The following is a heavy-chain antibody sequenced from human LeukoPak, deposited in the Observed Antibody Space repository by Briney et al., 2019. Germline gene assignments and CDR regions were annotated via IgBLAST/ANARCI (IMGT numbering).Heavy chain of an antibody. CDR3: ARDSLRQQLSASNY. Sequence: GGSLRLSCAASGFTFSSYAMHWVRQAPGKGLEWVAVISYDGSNKYYADSVKGRFTISRDNSKNTLYLQMNSLRAEDTAVYYCARDSLRQQLSASNYWGQGTLVTVSS. CDR1: GFTFSSYA. V-gene: IGHV3-30-3*01. J-gene: IGHJ4*02. CDR2: ISYDGSNK. D-gene: IGHD6-13*01.